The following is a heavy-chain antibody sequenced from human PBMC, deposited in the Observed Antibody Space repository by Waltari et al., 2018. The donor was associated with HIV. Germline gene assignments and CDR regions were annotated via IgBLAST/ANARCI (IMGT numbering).Heavy chain of an antibody. V-gene: IGHV3-48*01. J-gene: IGHJ4*02. Sequence: EVHLVESGGGLVLLGGSLRLTCATSGFTFTRYGSPWVRQAPGKGLEWVSFISSSSSTIYYADSVKGRFTISRDNAKNSLYLQMNSLRAEDTAVYYCARETYYYDSSGPYFDYWGQGTLVTVSS. CDR1: GFTFTRYG. D-gene: IGHD3-22*01. CDR3: ARETYYYDSSGPYFDY. CDR2: ISSSSSTI.